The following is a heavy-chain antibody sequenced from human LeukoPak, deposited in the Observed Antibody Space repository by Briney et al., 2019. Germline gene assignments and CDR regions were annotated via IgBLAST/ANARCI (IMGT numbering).Heavy chain of an antibody. Sequence: ASVKVSCKASGYPFDNFGLTWVRQAPGQGLEWMGWISAYNGNTHYAQKFRGRLTLTTETSTSTAYLELRSLKSDDTAVYYCARARGGGSYYFDYWGQGSLVTVSP. CDR3: ARARGGGSYYFDY. V-gene: IGHV1-18*01. CDR1: GYPFDNFG. J-gene: IGHJ4*02. CDR2: ISAYNGNT. D-gene: IGHD3-10*01.